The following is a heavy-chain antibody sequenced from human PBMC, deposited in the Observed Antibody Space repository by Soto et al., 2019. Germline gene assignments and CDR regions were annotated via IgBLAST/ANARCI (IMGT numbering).Heavy chain of an antibody. V-gene: IGHV3-53*01. J-gene: IGHJ5*02. Sequence: AGGSLRLACAASGFTVNNKYMGWVRQAPGKGMEWVSLIYSGDSTYYTDSVKGRFTISRDSSKNTLYLQMSSLRAEDTAVYYCARDKSWGPGTLVTVSS. CDR3: ARDKS. CDR2: IYSGDST. CDR1: GFTVNNKY.